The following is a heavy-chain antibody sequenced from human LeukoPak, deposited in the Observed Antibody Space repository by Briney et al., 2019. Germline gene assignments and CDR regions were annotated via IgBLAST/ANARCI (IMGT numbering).Heavy chain of an antibody. Sequence: GGSLRLSCAASGFTFSSYWMSWVRQAPGKGLEWGANIKQDGSEKYYVDSVKGRFTISRDNAKNSLYLQMNSLRAEDTAVYYCARVYSGYDPPFDYWGQGTLVTVSS. D-gene: IGHD5-12*01. CDR1: GFTFSSYW. J-gene: IGHJ4*02. CDR2: IKQDGSEK. CDR3: ARVYSGYDPPFDY. V-gene: IGHV3-7*01.